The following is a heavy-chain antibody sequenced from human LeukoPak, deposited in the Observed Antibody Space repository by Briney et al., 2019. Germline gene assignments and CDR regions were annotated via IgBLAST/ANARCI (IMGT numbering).Heavy chain of an antibody. CDR3: ARRRRWGSGSYGNWFDP. CDR1: VGSFSGSY. D-gene: IGHD3-10*01. CDR2: INIIGST. Sequence: SETLSLTCAVYVGSFSGSYSSSIRQPPGKGLEWSCEINIIGSTNYNPSLKSRVTISVDPSKNQSSLKLSSVTAADTAVYYCARRRRWGSGSYGNWFDPWGQGTLVTVSS. V-gene: IGHV4-34*01. J-gene: IGHJ5*02.